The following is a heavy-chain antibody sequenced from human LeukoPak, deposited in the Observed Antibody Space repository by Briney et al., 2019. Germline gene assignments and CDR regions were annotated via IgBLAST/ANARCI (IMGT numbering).Heavy chain of an antibody. CDR2: INPNSGGT. J-gene: IGHJ3*02. D-gene: IGHD7-27*01. V-gene: IGHV1-2*02. CDR3: ARENQLGNAFDI. CDR1: GYTFTRYY. Sequence: ASVKVSCKASGYTFTRYYIHWVRQAPGQGLEWMGWINPNSGGTNYAQRSQGRITMTRDTSINTAYMEVSRLRSDDTAVYYCARENQLGNAFDIWGQGTMVTVSS.